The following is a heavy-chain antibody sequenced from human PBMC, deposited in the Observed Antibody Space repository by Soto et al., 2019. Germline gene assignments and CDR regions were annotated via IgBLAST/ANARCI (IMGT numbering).Heavy chain of an antibody. J-gene: IGHJ4*02. Sequence: EVQLVESGGGLVQPGGSLRLSCAASGFIVSSNYMSWVRQAPGKGLEWVSVIYSGGNVYYADSVKGRFIISRDISNNMLYLQVNSLRAEDTAVYYCEIGWGDYRFDYWGQGTLVTVSS. D-gene: IGHD4-17*01. CDR2: IYSGGNV. CDR3: EIGWGDYRFDY. V-gene: IGHV3-66*01. CDR1: GFIVSSNY.